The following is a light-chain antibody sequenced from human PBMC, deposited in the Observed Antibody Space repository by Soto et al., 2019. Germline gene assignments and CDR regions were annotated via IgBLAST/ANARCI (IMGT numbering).Light chain of an antibody. J-gene: IGKJ1*01. CDR2: DAS. CDR1: QKIYSW. V-gene: IGKV1-5*01. Sequence: DIQMTQSPSTLSASVGYRVTITCRASQKIYSWLAWYQRKPGKAPKLLIYDASSLQSGVPSRFSGSESGTEFTLTISSLQPDDFATYYCQQYNDYPWTFGQGTKVDIK. CDR3: QQYNDYPWT.